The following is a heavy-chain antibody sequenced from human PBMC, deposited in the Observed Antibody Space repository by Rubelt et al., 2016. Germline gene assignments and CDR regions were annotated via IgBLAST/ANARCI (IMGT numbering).Heavy chain of an antibody. V-gene: IGHV4-39*01. CDR2: IYYSGST. CDR1: GFTFSNYV. Sequence: ESGGDLVQPGGSLRLSCAASGFTFSNYVMSWVRQAPGKGLEWIGSIYYSGSTYYNPSLKSRVTISVDTSKNQFSLKLSSVTAADTAVYYCARRRYDTIDYWGQGTLVTVSS. J-gene: IGHJ4*02. D-gene: IGHD3-22*01. CDR3: ARRRYDTIDY.